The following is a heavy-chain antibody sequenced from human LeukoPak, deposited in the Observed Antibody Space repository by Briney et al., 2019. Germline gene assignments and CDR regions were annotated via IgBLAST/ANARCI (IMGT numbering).Heavy chain of an antibody. CDR2: IYYSGST. D-gene: IGHD6-25*01. V-gene: IGHV4-39*01. Sequence: PSETLSLTCTVSGGSISSSSYYWGWVRQPPGKGLEWIGSIYYSGSTYYNPTLESRLTISVDTSKNQFSLKLSSVTAADTAVFYCVRIAADHPKNYFHYGMDVWGQGTTVTVSS. CDR1: GGSISSSSYY. CDR3: VRIAADHPKNYFHYGMDV. J-gene: IGHJ6*02.